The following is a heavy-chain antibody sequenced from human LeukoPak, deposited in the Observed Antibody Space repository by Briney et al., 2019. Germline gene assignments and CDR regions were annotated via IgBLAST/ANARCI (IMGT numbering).Heavy chain of an antibody. D-gene: IGHD6-19*01. J-gene: IGHJ4*02. CDR3: ASFDIAGAGTLDC. Sequence: ASVKVSCKASRYTFTSYDINGVRQATGQGLEWMGWMNPNSGNTGYAQKLQGRDTMTRKTSISLAYMELSSLRSEDTAVYYCASFDIAGAGTLDCWGQGTLVTVSS. CDR1: RYTFTSYD. V-gene: IGHV1-8*01. CDR2: MNPNSGNT.